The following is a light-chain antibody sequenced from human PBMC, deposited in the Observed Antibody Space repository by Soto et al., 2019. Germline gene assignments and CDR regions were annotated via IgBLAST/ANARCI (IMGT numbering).Light chain of an antibody. CDR1: SSDVGSYNY. J-gene: IGLJ2*01. CDR2: DVT. V-gene: IGLV2-11*01. Sequence: QSVLTQPRSVSGSPGQSVTISCTGTSSDVGSYNYVSWHQQHPGKAPKLVIYDVTQRPSGVPDRFSASKSGITASLTISGLQAEDDADYYCCSYAAGDSFKFGGGTKVTVL. CDR3: CSYAAGDSFK.